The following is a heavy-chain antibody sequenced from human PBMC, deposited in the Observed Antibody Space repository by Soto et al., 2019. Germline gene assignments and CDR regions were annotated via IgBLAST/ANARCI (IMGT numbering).Heavy chain of an antibody. CDR3: ARVRSGWPGPAFDP. CDR1: GGSISSYY. CDR2: IYYSGST. Sequence: PSETLSLTCTVSGGSISSYYWSWIRQPPGKGLEWIGYIYYSGSTNYNPSLKSRVTISVDTSKNQFSLQLSSVTAADTAVYYCARVRSGWPGPAFDPWGQGTLVTVSS. J-gene: IGHJ5*02. V-gene: IGHV4-59*01. D-gene: IGHD3-3*01.